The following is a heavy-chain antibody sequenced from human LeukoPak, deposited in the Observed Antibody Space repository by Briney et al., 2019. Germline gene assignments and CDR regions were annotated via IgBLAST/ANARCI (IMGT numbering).Heavy chain of an antibody. CDR3: ARDLLDFWSAPAYLDY. CDR1: GYTFTNYG. J-gene: IGHJ4*02. Sequence: ASVKVSCKTSGYTFTNYGISWVRQAPGQGLEWMGWISTYDGNTDFVQKFQGRFIMTKDTVTNTTYMELTGLRSDDTAVYYCARDLLDFWSAPAYLDYWGQGTLVTVSS. V-gene: IGHV1-18*01. CDR2: ISTYDGNT. D-gene: IGHD3-3*01.